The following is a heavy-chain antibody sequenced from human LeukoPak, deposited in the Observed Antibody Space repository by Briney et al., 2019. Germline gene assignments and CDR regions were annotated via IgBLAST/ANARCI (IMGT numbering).Heavy chain of an antibody. Sequence: GGSLRLSCTASRFTFCDHAMSWVRQAPGKGLEWVGVISSKAYGGTTEYAASVKCRFTISRDDSKSIAYLQMNSLKTEDTAVYYCTRGAIQLWLCYGMDVWGQGTTVIVSS. CDR1: RFTFCDHA. CDR3: TRGAIQLWLCYGMDV. J-gene: IGHJ6*02. D-gene: IGHD5-18*01. CDR2: ISSKAYGGTT. V-gene: IGHV3-49*04.